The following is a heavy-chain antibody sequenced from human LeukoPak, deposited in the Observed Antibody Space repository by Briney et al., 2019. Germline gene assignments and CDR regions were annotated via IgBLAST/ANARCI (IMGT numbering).Heavy chain of an antibody. J-gene: IGHJ4*02. CDR1: GFNFYVYG. Sequence: GGSLRLSCGASGFNFYVYGMSWVRQAPGKGLEWVSTMSSDGSGIYYADSVKGRFTISRDNSKSTLYLQMNSLGADDTTVYYCANGVSGDSMGYCGQGTLVTVSS. CDR2: MSSDGSGI. CDR3: ANGVSGDSMGY. V-gene: IGHV3-30*18. D-gene: IGHD2-21*02.